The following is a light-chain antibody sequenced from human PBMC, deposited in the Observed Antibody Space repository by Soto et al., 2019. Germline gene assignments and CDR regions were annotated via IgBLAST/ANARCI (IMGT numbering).Light chain of an antibody. V-gene: IGKV1-5*03. CDR3: QHYNSYSEA. Sequence: MTQSPSTLSGSVGDRVTITCRASQTISSWLAWYQQKPGKAPKLLIYKASTLKSGVPSRFSGSGSGTEFTLTISSLQPDDFATYYCQHYNSYSEAFGHGTKVELK. CDR1: QTISSW. J-gene: IGKJ1*01. CDR2: KAS.